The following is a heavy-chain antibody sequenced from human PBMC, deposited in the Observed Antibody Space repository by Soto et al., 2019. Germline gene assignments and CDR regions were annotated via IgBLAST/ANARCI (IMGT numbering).Heavy chain of an antibody. V-gene: IGHV3-48*04. CDR3: ARHGYSNPDY. J-gene: IGHJ4*02. CDR1: GFTFSNYG. CDR2: ISSSGSTI. D-gene: IGHD5-18*01. Sequence: CEASGFTFSNYGMHWVRQAPGKGLEWVSYISSSGSTIYYADSVKGRFTISRDNAKNSLYLQMNSLRAEDTAVYYCARHGYSNPDYWGQGTLVTVSS.